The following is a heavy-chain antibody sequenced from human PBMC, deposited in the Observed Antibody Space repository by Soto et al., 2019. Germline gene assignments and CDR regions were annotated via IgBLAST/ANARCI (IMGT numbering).Heavy chain of an antibody. CDR2: ISGTSDSI. CDR3: ARVAVITAADTSDY. Sequence: GGSLRRSCAASGFTFSDYYMSWIRQVPGKGLEWVAYISGTSDSIPYADSVKGRFTISRDNAKNSLYLQMNSLRAEDTAVYYCARVAVITAADTSDYWGQGTLVTVSS. J-gene: IGHJ4*02. CDR1: GFTFSDYY. D-gene: IGHD6-13*01. V-gene: IGHV3-11*06.